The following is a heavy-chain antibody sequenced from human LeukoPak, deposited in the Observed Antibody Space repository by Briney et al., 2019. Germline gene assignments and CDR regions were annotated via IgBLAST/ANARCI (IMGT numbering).Heavy chain of an antibody. D-gene: IGHD6-19*01. CDR3: ARDRGYSSGISRIFDY. CDR1: GYTFTSYG. J-gene: IGHJ4*02. Sequence: ASVKVSCKASGYTFTSYGISWVRQAPGQGLEWMGWISAYNGNTNYAQKLQGRVTMTTDTSTSTTYMELRSLRAYDPAVYYCARDRGYSSGISRIFDYWGQGTLVTASS. CDR2: ISAYNGNT. V-gene: IGHV1-18*01.